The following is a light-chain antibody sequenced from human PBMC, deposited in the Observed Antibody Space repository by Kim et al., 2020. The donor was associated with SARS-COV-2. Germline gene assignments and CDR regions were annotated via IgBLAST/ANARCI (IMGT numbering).Light chain of an antibody. CDR3: CSYAGSSTWV. CDR1: SSDVGSYNL. J-gene: IGLJ3*02. Sequence: QSALTQPASVSGSPGQSITISCTGTSSDVGSYNLVSWYQQHPGKAPKLMIYEVSKRPSGVSNRFSGSKSGNTASLTTSGLQDEDEADYYCCSYAGSSTWVFGGGTQLTVL. CDR2: EVS. V-gene: IGLV2-23*02.